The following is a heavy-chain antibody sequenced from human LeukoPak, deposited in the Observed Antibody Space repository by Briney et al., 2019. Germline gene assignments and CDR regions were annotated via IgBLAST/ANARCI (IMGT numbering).Heavy chain of an antibody. Sequence: SETLSLTCAGSGGSITNSNWWSWVRQSPGKGLEWLGEIFHSGRTNYNPSLASRVAISVDKSNNQFSLRLTSVTAADTAVYFCARASYGFLTAYYIDYWGRGTLVTVS. CDR3: ARASYGFLTAYYIDY. V-gene: IGHV4-4*02. CDR2: IFHSGRT. CDR1: GGSITNSNW. J-gene: IGHJ4*02. D-gene: IGHD3-9*01.